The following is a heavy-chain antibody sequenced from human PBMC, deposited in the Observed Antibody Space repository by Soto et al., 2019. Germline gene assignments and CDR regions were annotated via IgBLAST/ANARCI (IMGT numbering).Heavy chain of an antibody. Sequence: PGGSLRLSCAASGFTSSNAWMNWVRQAPGKGLEWVGHIKTKGEGGTTDYAVPVKGRFTISRDDSKNTLYLQMNSLKTEDTAVYYCTTGFRGSSCYRPFDYWGQGTLVTVSS. CDR2: IKTKGEGGTT. V-gene: IGHV3-15*07. D-gene: IGHD6-13*01. CDR3: TTGFRGSSCYRPFDY. J-gene: IGHJ4*02. CDR1: GFTSSNAW.